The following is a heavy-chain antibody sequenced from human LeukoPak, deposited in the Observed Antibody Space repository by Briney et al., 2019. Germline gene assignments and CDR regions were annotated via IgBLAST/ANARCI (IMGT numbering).Heavy chain of an antibody. J-gene: IGHJ4*02. CDR1: GGTFSSYA. Sequence: SVKVSCKASGGTFSSYAISWVRQAPGQGLEWMGRIIPILGIANYAQKFQGRVTITADKSTSTAYMELNSLRAEDTAVYYCARVLSRGGDPYWGQGTLVTVSS. V-gene: IGHV1-69*04. CDR2: IIPILGIA. CDR3: ARVLSRGGDPY. D-gene: IGHD3-16*01.